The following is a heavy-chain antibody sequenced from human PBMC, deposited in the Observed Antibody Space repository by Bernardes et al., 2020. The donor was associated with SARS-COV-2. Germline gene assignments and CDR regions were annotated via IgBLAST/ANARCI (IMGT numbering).Heavy chain of an antibody. V-gene: IGHV3-43*01. J-gene: IGHJ6*02. D-gene: IGHD2-21*02. CDR2: ISWDGSTT. CDR3: TALRLNGGYDGVDV. CDR1: GFTFEDYT. Sequence: GGSLRLSCAASGFTFEDYTMHWVRQVPGKGLEWVSLISWDGSTTNYADSVKGRFFISRESSRNTLHLQMNSLKTEDTAVYYCTALRLNGGYDGVDVWGQGTTVTVSS.